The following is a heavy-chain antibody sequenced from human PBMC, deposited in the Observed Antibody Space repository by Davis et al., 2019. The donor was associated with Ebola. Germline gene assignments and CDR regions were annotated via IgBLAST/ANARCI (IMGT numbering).Heavy chain of an antibody. CDR2: ISSSSSTI. Sequence: PGGSLRLSCTASGFTFSSYSMNWVRQAPGKGLEWISYISSSSSTILYADSVKGRFTISRDNAKNSLYLQMNSLRDEDTAVYYCARDWDDSGGYYSGGGLLEHWGQGTLVTVSS. V-gene: IGHV3-48*02. D-gene: IGHD3-22*01. J-gene: IGHJ1*01. CDR3: ARDWDDSGGYYSGGGLLEH. CDR1: GFTFSSYS.